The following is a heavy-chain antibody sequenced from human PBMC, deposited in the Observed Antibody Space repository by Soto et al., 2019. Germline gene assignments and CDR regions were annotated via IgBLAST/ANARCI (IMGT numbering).Heavy chain of an antibody. CDR2: IYHSGST. CDR1: GGSISSGDYS. CDR3: AAGGGLPRYY. V-gene: IGHV4-30-2*01. J-gene: IGHJ4*02. Sequence: PSETLSLTCAVSGGSISSGDYSWSWIRQPPGKGLEWIGYIYHSGSTYYNPSLKSRVTISVDRSKNQFSLKLSSVTAADTAVYYCAAGGGLPRYYWGQGTLVTLSS. D-gene: IGHD5-12*01.